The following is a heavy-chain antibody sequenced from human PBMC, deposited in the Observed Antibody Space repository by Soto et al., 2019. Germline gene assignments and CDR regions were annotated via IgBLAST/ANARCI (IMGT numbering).Heavy chain of an antibody. J-gene: IGHJ4*02. V-gene: IGHV1-69*06. CDR2: IIPLYGTV. D-gene: IGHD3-10*01. Sequence: QAHLAQSGAEVKKPGSSVTVSCKASEGTFNSYGISWVRQAPGQGLDWMGVIIPLYGTVNYAQKFHGRVSITADKSTSTAYMDLNSLRSDDTAVYYCARVRVIRGVIPSHFGLWGQGTQVTVSS. CDR1: EGTFNSYG. CDR3: ARVRVIRGVIPSHFGL.